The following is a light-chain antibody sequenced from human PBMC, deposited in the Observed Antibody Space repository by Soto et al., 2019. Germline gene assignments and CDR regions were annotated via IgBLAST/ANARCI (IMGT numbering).Light chain of an antibody. CDR1: QSISTY. CDR3: QQSYTNPCT. CDR2: AAS. J-gene: IGKJ5*01. V-gene: IGKV1-39*01. Sequence: DIQMTQSPSSLSASVGDRVTITCRSSQSISTYLNWYQHKPDKAPKLLIYAASSLQGGVPSRFTGSGSGTDFTLTISSLQPEDFATYYCQQSYTNPCTFGQGTRLEIK.